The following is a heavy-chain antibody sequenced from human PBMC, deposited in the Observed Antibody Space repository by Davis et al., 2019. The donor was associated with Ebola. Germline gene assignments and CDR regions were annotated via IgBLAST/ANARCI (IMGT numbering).Heavy chain of an antibody. CDR2: ISYDGSNK. J-gene: IGHJ6*02. Sequence: GESPKISCAASGFTFSSYAMHWVRQAPGKGLEWVAVISYDGSNKYYADSVKGRFTISRDNSKNTLHLQMNSLRAEDTAVYYCARSTIMDVWGQGTTVTVSS. CDR3: ARSTIMDV. D-gene: IGHD1-26*01. CDR1: GFTFSSYA. V-gene: IGHV3-30*04.